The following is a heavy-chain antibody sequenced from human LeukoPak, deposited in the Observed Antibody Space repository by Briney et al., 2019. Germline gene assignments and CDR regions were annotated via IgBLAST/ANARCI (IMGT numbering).Heavy chain of an antibody. CDR1: GYTFTSYY. V-gene: IGHV1-46*01. CDR2: INPSGGST. CDR3: ARAIVGATPGVYFDY. J-gene: IGHJ4*02. Sequence: GASVKVSCKASGYTFTSYYMHWVRQAPGQGLEWMGIINPSGGSTSYAQKFQGRVTMTRDMSTSTVYMELSSLRSEDTAVYYCARAIVGATPGVYFDYWGQGTLVTVSS. D-gene: IGHD1-26*01.